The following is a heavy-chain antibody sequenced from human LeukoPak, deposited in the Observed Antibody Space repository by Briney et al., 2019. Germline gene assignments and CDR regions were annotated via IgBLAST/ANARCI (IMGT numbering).Heavy chain of an antibody. V-gene: IGHV4-39*01. CDR1: GASISGTDYY. Sequence: SETLSLTYSVTGASISGTDYYWAWIRQPPGKGLEWIGNVHQSGRNVYNPSLKSRVTLSVDTSKNQFSLKLSSVTAADTAVYYCARPVDTRIERNLEWYIWGPGTLVTVSS. CDR3: ARPVDTRIERNLEWYI. J-gene: IGHJ4*02. D-gene: IGHD3-3*01. CDR2: VHQSGRN.